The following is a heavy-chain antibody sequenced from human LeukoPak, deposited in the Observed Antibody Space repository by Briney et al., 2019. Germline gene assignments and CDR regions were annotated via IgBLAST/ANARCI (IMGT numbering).Heavy chain of an antibody. CDR2: ISHSGSST. J-gene: IGHJ3*02. D-gene: IGHD3-10*01. CDR3: AKDHGSGGYYAFDI. CDR1: GFTFSSYS. V-gene: IGHV3-21*04. Sequence: GGSLRLSCAASGFTFSSYSMNWVRQAPGKGLEWVSSISHSGSSTYYADSVRGRFTISRDNSKNTLYLQMNSLTVEDTAVYYCAKDHGSGGYYAFDIWGQGAMVTVSS.